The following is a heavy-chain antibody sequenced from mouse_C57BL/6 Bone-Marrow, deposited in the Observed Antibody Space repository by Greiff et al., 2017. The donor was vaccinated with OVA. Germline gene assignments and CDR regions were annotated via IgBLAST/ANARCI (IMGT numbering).Heavy chain of an antibody. V-gene: IGHV1-50*01. CDR1: GYTFTSYW. CDR3: ARCAFDY. Sequence: QVQLQQPGAGLVKPGASVKLSCKASGYTFTSYWMQWVNQRPGKGLEWIGEIDPSDSYTNYHQKLKGKATLTVDTSYSTAYMQLSSLTSEDSAVYYCARCAFDYWGQGTTLTVSS. J-gene: IGHJ2*01. CDR2: IDPSDSYT.